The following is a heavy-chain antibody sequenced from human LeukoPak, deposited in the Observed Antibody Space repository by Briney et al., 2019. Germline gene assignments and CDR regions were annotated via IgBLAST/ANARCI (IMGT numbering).Heavy chain of an antibody. D-gene: IGHD1-1*01. CDR3: ATKAGNFQERVSLDY. V-gene: IGHV3-74*01. J-gene: IGHJ4*02. CDR1: GLTFSHHW. Sequence: TGGSLRLSCVVSGLTFSHHWIHWIRQVPGKGLVWVSHINNEGTDTRYADSVRGRFTISRDNAKNTVYLQMNSLSPEDAALYYCATKAGNFQERVSLDYRGQGTLVTVSS. CDR2: INNEGTDT.